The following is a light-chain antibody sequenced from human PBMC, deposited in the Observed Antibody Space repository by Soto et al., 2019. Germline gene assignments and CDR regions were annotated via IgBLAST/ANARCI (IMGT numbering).Light chain of an antibody. CDR3: QQRSNWPGT. Sequence: TVLKQSPATLSLSPGERPTLSCRASQSVSSSYLAWYQQTPGQAPRLLIYDASNRATGIPARFSGSGSGTDFTLTISSLEPEDFAVYYCQQRSNWPGTFGHGTKVDIK. CDR2: DAS. CDR1: QSVSSSY. J-gene: IGKJ3*01. V-gene: IGKV3D-20*02.